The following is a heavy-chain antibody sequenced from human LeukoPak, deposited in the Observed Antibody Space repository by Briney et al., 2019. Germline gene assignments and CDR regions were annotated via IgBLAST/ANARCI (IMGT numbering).Heavy chain of an antibody. CDR1: GYTFTSYA. D-gene: IGHD3-3*01. Sequence: ASVKVSCKASGYTFTSYAMNWVRQAPGQGLEWMGWMSPNSGNTGYAQKFQGRVTITRNTSISTAYMELSSLRSEDTAVYYCARAYYDFWSGYYAYYYYYMDVWGKGTTVTVSS. CDR3: ARAYYDFWSGYYAYYYYYMDV. V-gene: IGHV1-8*03. CDR2: MSPNSGNT. J-gene: IGHJ6*03.